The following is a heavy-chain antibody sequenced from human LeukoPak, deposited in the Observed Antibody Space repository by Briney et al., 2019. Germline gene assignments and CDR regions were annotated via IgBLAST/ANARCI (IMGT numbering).Heavy chain of an antibody. Sequence: ASVKVSCKASGGTFSSYAISWVRQAPGQGLEWMGRIIPILGIANYAQKFQGRVTITADKSTSTAYMELSSLRSEDTAVYYCSKGSGSSHFDYWGQGTLVTVSS. D-gene: IGHD3-10*01. CDR3: SKGSGSSHFDY. CDR2: IIPILGIA. V-gene: IGHV1-69*04. CDR1: GGTFSSYA. J-gene: IGHJ4*02.